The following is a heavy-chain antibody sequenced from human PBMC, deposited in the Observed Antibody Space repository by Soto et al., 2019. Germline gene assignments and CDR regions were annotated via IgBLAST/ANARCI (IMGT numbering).Heavy chain of an antibody. CDR3: AKGAVAGAPTSYYYCGMDV. CDR1: GGTFRTYA. Sequence: QVQLLQSGAEVKKPGSSVRVSCEASGGTFRTYAISWVRQAPGQGLVWMGEIIPIFGTVNYAQKFQGRVTITADESTATVYMAVRSLRSEDTAVYYCAKGAVAGAPTSYYYCGMDVWGQGTTVTVSS. V-gene: IGHV1-69*12. CDR2: IIPIFGTV. J-gene: IGHJ6*02. D-gene: IGHD6-19*01.